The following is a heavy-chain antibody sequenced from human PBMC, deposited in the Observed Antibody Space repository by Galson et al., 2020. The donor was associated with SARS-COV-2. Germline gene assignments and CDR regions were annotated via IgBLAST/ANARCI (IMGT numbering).Heavy chain of an antibody. D-gene: IGHD2-2*01. J-gene: IGHJ3*01. CDR1: GFIFDNYA. CDR2: ISYSAVST. CDR3: AKWRRCSSGRGADALEV. V-gene: IGHV3-23*01. Sequence: GGSLRLSCTASGFIFDNYAMSWVRQAPGKGLEWVSSISYSAVSTYYADAVKGRFTISRDNSKNTLDLQMSSLRAEDTAVYFCAKWRRCSSGRGADALEVWGQGTTVTVSS.